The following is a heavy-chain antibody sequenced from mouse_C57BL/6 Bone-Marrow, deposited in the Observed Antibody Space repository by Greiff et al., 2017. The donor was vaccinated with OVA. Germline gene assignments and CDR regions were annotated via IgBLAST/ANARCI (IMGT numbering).Heavy chain of an antibody. J-gene: IGHJ1*03. D-gene: IGHD2-3*01. V-gene: IGHV5-4*01. CDR3: ARDRWLLWYFDV. Sequence: DVMLVESGGGLVKPGGSLKLSCAASGFTFSSYAMSWVRQTPEKRLEWVATISDVGSYTYYPDNVKGRFTISRDNAQNNLYLQMSHLKSEDTAMYYCARDRWLLWYFDVWGTGTTVTVSS. CDR1: GFTFSSYA. CDR2: ISDVGSYT.